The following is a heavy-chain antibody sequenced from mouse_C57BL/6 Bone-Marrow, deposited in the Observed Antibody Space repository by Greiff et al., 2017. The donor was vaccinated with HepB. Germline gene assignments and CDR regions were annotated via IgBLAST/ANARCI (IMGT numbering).Heavy chain of an antibody. CDR1: GYTFTSYW. CDR3: ARAYPWYFDV. CDR2: IDPSDSYT. V-gene: IGHV1-59*01. D-gene: IGHD2-10*01. J-gene: IGHJ1*03. Sequence: QVQLQQPGAELVRPGTSVKLSCKASGYTFTSYWMHWVKQRPGQGLEWIGVIDPSDSYTNYNQKFKGKATLTVDTSSSTAYMQLSSLTTEDSAVYYCARAYPWYFDVWGTGTTVTVSS.